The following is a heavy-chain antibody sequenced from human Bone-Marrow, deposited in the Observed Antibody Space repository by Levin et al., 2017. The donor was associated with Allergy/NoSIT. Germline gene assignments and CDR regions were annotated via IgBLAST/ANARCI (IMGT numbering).Heavy chain of an antibody. D-gene: IGHD3-16*01. CDR1: GFTFSSYY. CDR3: ARSTQIGDEGY. Sequence: GGSLRLSCAASGFTFSSYYMNWFRQAPGKGLEWLSVMSGSGGTTHYADSVKGRITISRDNSRDTLYLQLNSLRAEDTAIYYCARSTQIGDEGYWGQGTLVTVSS. CDR2: MSGSGGTT. V-gene: IGHV3-23*01. J-gene: IGHJ4*02.